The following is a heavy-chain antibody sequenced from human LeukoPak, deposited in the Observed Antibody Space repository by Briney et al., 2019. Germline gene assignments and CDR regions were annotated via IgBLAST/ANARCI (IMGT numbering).Heavy chain of an antibody. Sequence: NPSETLSLTCTVSGVSISSSNSYWGWIRQPPGKGLEWIGSIYYSGNPYYNASLKSQVSISIDTYKNQFSLRLTSVTAADTAVYYCARSVEGYCSGGSCSSYYYYMDVWGKGTTVTVSS. CDR2: IYYSGNP. D-gene: IGHD2-15*01. CDR3: ARSVEGYCSGGSCSSYYYYMDV. CDR1: GVSISSSNSY. V-gene: IGHV4-39*01. J-gene: IGHJ6*03.